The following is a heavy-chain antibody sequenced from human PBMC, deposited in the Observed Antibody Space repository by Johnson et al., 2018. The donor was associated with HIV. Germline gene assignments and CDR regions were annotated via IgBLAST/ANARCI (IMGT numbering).Heavy chain of an antibody. J-gene: IGHJ3*02. CDR1: GFTFSSYA. CDR2: ISSNGGST. Sequence: VQLVESGGGLVQPGGSLRLSCAASGFTFSSYAMHWVRQAPGKGLEYVSAISSNGGSTYYANSVKGRFTISRDNSKNTLYLQMGSLRAEDMAVYYCANALGIWGQGTMVTVSS. CDR3: ANALGI. V-gene: IGHV3-64*01.